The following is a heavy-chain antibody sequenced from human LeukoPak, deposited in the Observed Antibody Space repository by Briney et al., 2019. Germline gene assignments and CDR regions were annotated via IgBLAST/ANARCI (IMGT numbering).Heavy chain of an antibody. D-gene: IGHD3-22*01. Sequence: QTGGSLILSCAASGFTFTIYAMSWVRQAPGRGLEWVSSITSRDGTTYYAGSVRGRFTISRDNSKNTLYLQMNSLRVEDTAVYSCARDRPNYYGSDGHYYRRDGDYWGQGTLVTVSS. CDR3: ARDRPNYYGSDGHYYRRDGDY. V-gene: IGHV3-23*01. CDR1: GFTFTIYA. J-gene: IGHJ4*02. CDR2: ITSRDGTT.